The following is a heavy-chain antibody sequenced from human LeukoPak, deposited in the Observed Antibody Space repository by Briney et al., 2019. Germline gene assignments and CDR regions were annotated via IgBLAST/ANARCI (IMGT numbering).Heavy chain of an antibody. CDR1: GGSFSGYC. CDR3: ARGLSQYYYDSSGYYYGY. V-gene: IGHV4-34*01. Sequence: ETLSLTCAVYGGSFSGYCWSWIRQPPGKGLEWIGEINHSGSTNYNPSLKSRVTISVDTSKNQFSLKLSSVTAADTAVYYCARGLSQYYYDSSGYYYGYWGQGTLVTVSS. CDR2: INHSGST. J-gene: IGHJ4*02. D-gene: IGHD3-22*01.